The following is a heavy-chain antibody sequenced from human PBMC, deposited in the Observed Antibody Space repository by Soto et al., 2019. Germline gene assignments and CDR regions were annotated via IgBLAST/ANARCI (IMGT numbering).Heavy chain of an antibody. J-gene: IGHJ5*02. Sequence: QVQLVQSGAEVKKPGAAVKVSCKASGYTFTSYGISWGRQAPGQGLEWMGWISAYNGNTNYAQKLQGRVTMTTDTATSTAYMELRSLRSDDTAVYSCARDGVVVVPAANEATGYWFDPWGQGTLVTVSS. D-gene: IGHD2-2*01. CDR3: ARDGVVVVPAANEATGYWFDP. V-gene: IGHV1-18*01. CDR1: GYTFTSYG. CDR2: ISAYNGNT.